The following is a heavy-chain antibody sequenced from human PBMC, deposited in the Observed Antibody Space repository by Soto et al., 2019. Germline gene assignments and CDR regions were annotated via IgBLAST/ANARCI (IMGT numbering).Heavy chain of an antibody. Sequence: EVQLLESGRGLVQPGGSLRLYCAASGFTFSSYAMSWVRQAPGKGLEWVSAISGSGGSTYYADSVKGRFTISRDNSKNTLYLQMNSLRAEDTAVYYCAKADMVVTAIRYAYYYYGMDVWGQGTTVTVSS. CDR3: AKADMVVTAIRYAYYYYGMDV. V-gene: IGHV3-23*01. CDR2: ISGSGGST. D-gene: IGHD2-21*02. CDR1: GFTFSSYA. J-gene: IGHJ6*02.